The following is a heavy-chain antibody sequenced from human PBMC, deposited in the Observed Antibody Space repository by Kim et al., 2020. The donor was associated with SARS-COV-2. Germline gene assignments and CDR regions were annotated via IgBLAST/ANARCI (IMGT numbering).Heavy chain of an antibody. CDR3: ARGRTANLS. J-gene: IGHJ5*02. CDR1: GFTFSSYA. Sequence: GGSLRLSCAASGFTFSSYAMSWVRQAPGKGLEWVSVIYSGGSSTYYADSVKGRFTISRDNSKNTLYLQMNSLRAEDTAVYYCARGRTANLSWGQGTLVTV. D-gene: IGHD6-25*01. V-gene: IGHV3-23*03. CDR2: IYSGGSST.